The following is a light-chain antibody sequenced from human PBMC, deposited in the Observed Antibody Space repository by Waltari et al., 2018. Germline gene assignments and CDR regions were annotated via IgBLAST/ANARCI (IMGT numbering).Light chain of an antibody. Sequence: SSDLTQDPAVSVALGQTVSITCQGDSLRRYYASWYQQKPRQAPLLVIYGKNSRPTGIPDRFSGSSSGNTASLTITGAQAEDEADYYCNSRDSNNNRVFFGGGTKLTVL. CDR1: SLRRYY. J-gene: IGLJ2*01. CDR3: NSRDSNNNRVF. CDR2: GKN. V-gene: IGLV3-19*01.